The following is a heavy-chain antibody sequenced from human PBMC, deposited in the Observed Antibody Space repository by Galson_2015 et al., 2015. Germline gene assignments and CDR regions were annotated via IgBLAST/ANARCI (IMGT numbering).Heavy chain of an antibody. CDR3: ARSLTVTSPWYFDL. CDR2: INAGNGNT. J-gene: IGHJ2*01. D-gene: IGHD4-11*01. Sequence: SVKVYCKASGYTFTSYAMHWVRQAPGQRLEWMGWINAGNGNTKYSQKFQGRVTITRDTSASTAYMELSSLRSEDTAVYYCARSLTVTSPWYFDLWGRGTLVTVSS. V-gene: IGHV1-3*01. CDR1: GYTFTSYA.